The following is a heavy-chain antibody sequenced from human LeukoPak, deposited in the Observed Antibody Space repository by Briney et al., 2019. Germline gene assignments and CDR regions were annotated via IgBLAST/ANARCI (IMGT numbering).Heavy chain of an antibody. J-gene: IGHJ4*02. CDR2: IYTSGST. CDR1: GGSISSYY. D-gene: IGHD1-1*01. Sequence: SETLSLTCTVSGGSISSYYWSWIRQPAGKGLEWIGRIYTSGSTNYNPSLKSRVTISVDTSKNQFSLKLSSVTAADTAVYYCASSRNWNPIDYWGQGTLVTVSS. V-gene: IGHV4-4*07. CDR3: ASSRNWNPIDY.